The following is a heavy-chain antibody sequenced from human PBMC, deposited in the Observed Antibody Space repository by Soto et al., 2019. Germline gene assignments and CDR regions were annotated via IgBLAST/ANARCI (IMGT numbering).Heavy chain of an antibody. D-gene: IGHD2-15*01. CDR3: ARGVADTPGWDCYYYCMDV. J-gene: IGHJ6*02. CDR2: IIPIFGTA. CDR1: GGTFSSYA. V-gene: IGHV1-69*01. Sequence: QVQLVQSGAEVKKPGSSVKVSCKASGGTFSSYAISWVRQAPGQGLEWMGGIIPIFGTANYAQKFQGRVTITADESTSTAYMELSSLRSEDTAVYYCARGVADTPGWDCYYYCMDVWGQGTTVTVSS.